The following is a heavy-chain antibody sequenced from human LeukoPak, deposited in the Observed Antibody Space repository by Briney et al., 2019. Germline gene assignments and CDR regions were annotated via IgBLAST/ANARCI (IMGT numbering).Heavy chain of an antibody. V-gene: IGHV3-30*18. J-gene: IGHJ4*02. CDR3: AKIVPATVDY. CDR2: ISTDGSNK. Sequence: PGGSLRLSCGASGFSFSSYGMHWVRQAPGKGLEWVAVISTDGSNKHFVDSVKGRFTISRDNSKNTLYLQMNSLRAEDTAVYYCAKIVPATVDYWGQGTLVTVSS. D-gene: IGHD2-2*01. CDR1: GFSFSSYG.